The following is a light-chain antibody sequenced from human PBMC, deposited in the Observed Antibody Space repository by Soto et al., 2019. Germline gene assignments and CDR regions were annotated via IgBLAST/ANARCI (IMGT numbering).Light chain of an antibody. J-gene: IGKJ1*01. V-gene: IGKV1-5*03. CDR2: KAS. Sequence: DIQMSQSPSTLSAXVGDRVTITCRASQSIGSWLAWYQQKPGKAPNLLIYKASSLESGVPSRFSGSGSGTEFTVTISSLQPEDFATYYCQQFNSYPWTFGQGTKVDIK. CDR1: QSIGSW. CDR3: QQFNSYPWT.